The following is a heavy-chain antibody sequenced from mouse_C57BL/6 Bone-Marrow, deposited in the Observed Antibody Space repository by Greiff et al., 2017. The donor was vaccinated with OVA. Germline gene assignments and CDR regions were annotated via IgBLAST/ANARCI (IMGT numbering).Heavy chain of an antibody. D-gene: IGHD2-14*01. Sequence: EVQLQQSGPELVKPGASVKIPCKASGSTFTDYNMDWVKQSPGKGLEWIGVINPNNGGTIYNQKFKGKATLTVDKSSSTAYMELRSLTSEDTAVYYCARNGYGDYWGQGTTLTVSS. J-gene: IGHJ2*01. CDR2: INPNNGGT. CDR1: GSTFTDYN. V-gene: IGHV1-18*01. CDR3: ARNGYGDY.